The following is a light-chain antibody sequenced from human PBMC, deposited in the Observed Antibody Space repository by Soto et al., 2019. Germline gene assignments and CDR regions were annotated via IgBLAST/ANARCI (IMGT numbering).Light chain of an antibody. Sequence: QSALIQPPSVSGSPGQSVTISCTGTSSDVGSYDYVSWYQQHPGTVPKPMIYNVNTQPSGVPDRFSGSKSGNTASLTISGLQAEDEADYYCCSYAGSYTRVFGTGTKLTVL. J-gene: IGLJ1*01. V-gene: IGLV2-11*01. CDR1: SSDVGSYDY. CDR3: CSYAGSYTRV. CDR2: NVN.